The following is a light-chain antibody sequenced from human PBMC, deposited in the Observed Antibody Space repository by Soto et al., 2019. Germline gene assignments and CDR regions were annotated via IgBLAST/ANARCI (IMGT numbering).Light chain of an antibody. CDR2: AES. CDR1: QGIAGS. J-gene: IGKJ1*01. Sequence: DIQLTQSPSFLSASVGDRVTITCRASQGIAGSLAWYQQKPGKPPKLLIYAESTLQSGVPSRFSGSGSGTRGTLTISSLQPEDTATYYCQHYDSVLTWTFGQGTKVDIK. V-gene: IGKV1-9*01. CDR3: QHYDSVLTWT.